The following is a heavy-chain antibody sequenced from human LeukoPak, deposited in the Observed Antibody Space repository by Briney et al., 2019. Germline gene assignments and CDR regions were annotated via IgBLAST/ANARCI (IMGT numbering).Heavy chain of an antibody. CDR1: GFTFSSYA. CDR3: ARAIYYDSSGYYPGFDY. Sequence: PGGSLRLSCAASGFTFSSYAMHWVRQAPGKGLEYVSAISSNRGSTYYANSVKGRFTISRDNSKNTLYLQMGSLRAEDMAVYYCARAIYYDSSGYYPGFDYWGQGTLVTVSS. V-gene: IGHV3-64*01. J-gene: IGHJ4*02. D-gene: IGHD3-22*01. CDR2: ISSNRGST.